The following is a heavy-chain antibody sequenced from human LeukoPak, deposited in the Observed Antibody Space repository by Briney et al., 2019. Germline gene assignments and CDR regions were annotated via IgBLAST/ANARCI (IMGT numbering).Heavy chain of an antibody. V-gene: IGHV4-34*01. Sequence: KTSETLSLTCAVYGGSFSGHYWSWIRQPPGKGLEWIGEINHSGSTNYNPSLKSRVTISVDTSKNQFSLKLSSVTAADTAVYYCARAGDIVVVPAAIRRATPYYYYGMDVWGQGTTVTVSS. D-gene: IGHD2-2*01. CDR2: INHSGST. J-gene: IGHJ6*02. CDR1: GGSFSGHY. CDR3: ARAGDIVVVPAAIRRATPYYYYGMDV.